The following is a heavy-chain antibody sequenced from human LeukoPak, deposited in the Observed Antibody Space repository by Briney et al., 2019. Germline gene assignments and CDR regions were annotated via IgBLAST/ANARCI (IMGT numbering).Heavy chain of an antibody. D-gene: IGHD2-2*01. CDR1: VFPFSSYG. J-gene: IGHJ5*02. CDR3: AKGVVPAGKGGWFDP. Sequence: PGGSLRLSCAASVFPFSSYGMHWVRQAPGKGLEWVAVIPYDGSNKYYADSVKGRYPISRDNSKNTLYLQMNSLRAEDTAVYYCAKGVVPAGKGGWFDPWGQGTLVTVPS. CDR2: IPYDGSNK. V-gene: IGHV3-30*18.